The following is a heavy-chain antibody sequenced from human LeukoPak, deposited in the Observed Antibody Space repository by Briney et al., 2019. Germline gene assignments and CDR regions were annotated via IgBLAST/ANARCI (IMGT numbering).Heavy chain of an antibody. CDR1: GGSISSYY. Sequence: SETLSLTXTVSGGSISSYYWSWIRQPAGKGLEWIGRIYTSGSTNYNPSLKSRVTMSVDTSKNQFSLKLSSVTAADTAVYYCARELFSFVGYYDSSGYYDYWGQGTLVTVSS. D-gene: IGHD3-22*01. CDR3: ARELFSFVGYYDSSGYYDY. CDR2: IYTSGST. J-gene: IGHJ4*02. V-gene: IGHV4-4*07.